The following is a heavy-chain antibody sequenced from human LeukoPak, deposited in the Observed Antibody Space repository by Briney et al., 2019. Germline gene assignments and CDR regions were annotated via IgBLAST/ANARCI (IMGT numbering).Heavy chain of an antibody. CDR1: GGSINSGTYY. CDR3: ARERIPYCSSTTCYTREVGFDY. CDR2: IYSTGST. J-gene: IGHJ4*02. V-gene: IGHV4-61*02. Sequence: PSETLSLTCTVSGGSINSGTYYWSWIRQPAGKGLEWTGRIYSTGSTNYNPSLKSRVSISVDTSKNQFSLKLSSVTAADTAVYYCARERIPYCSSTTCYTREVGFDYWGQGTVVTVSS. D-gene: IGHD2-2*02.